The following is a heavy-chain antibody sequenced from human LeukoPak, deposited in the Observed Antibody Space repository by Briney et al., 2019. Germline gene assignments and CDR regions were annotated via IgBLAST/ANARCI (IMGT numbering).Heavy chain of an antibody. Sequence: GASVKVSCKASGYTFTSYYMHWVRQAPGQGLEWMGIINPSGGSTSYAQKFQGRVTMTRDMSTSTVYMELSSLRSEDTAVYYCARHPEPITVTTSLGDYYFDYWGQGTLVTVSS. D-gene: IGHD4-17*01. J-gene: IGHJ4*02. CDR1: GYTFTSYY. CDR2: INPSGGST. CDR3: ARHPEPITVTTSLGDYYFDY. V-gene: IGHV1-46*01.